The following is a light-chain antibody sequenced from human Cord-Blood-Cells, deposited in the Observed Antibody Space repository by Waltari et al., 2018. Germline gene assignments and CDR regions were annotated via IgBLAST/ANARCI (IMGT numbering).Light chain of an antibody. Sequence: DIVMTQSPDSLAVSLGERATINYKSSQSVLYSSNNKNYLAWYQQKPGRPPKLLIYWASTRESGVPDRFSGSGSGTDFTLTISSLQAEDVAVYYCQQYYSTPHTFGQGTKLEIK. CDR1: QSVLYSSNNKNY. V-gene: IGKV4-1*01. CDR3: QQYYSTPHT. CDR2: WAS. J-gene: IGKJ2*01.